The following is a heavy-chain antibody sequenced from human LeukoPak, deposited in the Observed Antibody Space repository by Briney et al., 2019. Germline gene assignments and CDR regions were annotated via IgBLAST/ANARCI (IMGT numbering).Heavy chain of an antibody. Sequence: GGSLRLSCAASGFTFSNAWMSWVRQAPGKGLEWVANIKQDGSEKYYVDSVKGRFTISRDNAKNSLYLQMNSLRAEDTAVYYCARETLTMVRGVIIRVFDYWGQGTLVTVSS. J-gene: IGHJ4*02. CDR1: GFTFSNAW. D-gene: IGHD3-10*01. V-gene: IGHV3-7*01. CDR2: IKQDGSEK. CDR3: ARETLTMVRGVIIRVFDY.